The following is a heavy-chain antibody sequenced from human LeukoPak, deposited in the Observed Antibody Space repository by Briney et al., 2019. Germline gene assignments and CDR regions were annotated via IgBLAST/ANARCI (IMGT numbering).Heavy chain of an antibody. CDR2: IYSGGST. CDR3: ASEGIAAAGSPFDY. J-gene: IGHJ4*02. V-gene: IGHV3-53*01. D-gene: IGHD6-13*01. CDR1: GFTFSSYA. Sequence: PGGSLRLSCAASGFTFSSYAMSWVRQAPGKGLEWVSVIYSGGSTYYADSVKGRFTISRDNSKNTLYLQMNSLRAEDTAVYYCASEGIAAAGSPFDYWGQGTLVTVSS.